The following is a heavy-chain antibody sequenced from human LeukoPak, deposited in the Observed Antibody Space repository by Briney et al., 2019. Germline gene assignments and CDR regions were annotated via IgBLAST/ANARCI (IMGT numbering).Heavy chain of an antibody. CDR2: ITVSGDDT. D-gene: IGHD3-10*01. Sequence: GGSLRLSCTASGFTFNKYAMSWVRQAPGKGLGWVSAITVSGDDTYQAESVKGRFTISRDNSQNTLYQQMNSLRAEDTAIYYCAKGSRSSRPYYFDFWGQEILVTVSS. CDR1: GFTFNKYA. J-gene: IGHJ4*02. CDR3: AKGSRSSRPYYFDF. V-gene: IGHV3-23*01.